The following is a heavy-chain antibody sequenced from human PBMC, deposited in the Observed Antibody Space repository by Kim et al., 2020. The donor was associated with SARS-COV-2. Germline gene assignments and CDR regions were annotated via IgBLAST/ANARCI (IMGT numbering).Heavy chain of an antibody. CDR3: TSPPDSTSLVGWFAP. CDR2: VFYTGST. Sequence: SETLSLTCTVSGGSINTASYDWGWVRQPPGKGLEWIGSVFYTGSTYYNPYLKSRVTLSIDTSKNQFSLNLTSGTAADTAIYYCTSPPDSTSLVGWFAPWGRGTLVIVSS. D-gene: IGHD2-15*01. CDR1: GGSINTASYD. V-gene: IGHV4-39*07. J-gene: IGHJ5*02.